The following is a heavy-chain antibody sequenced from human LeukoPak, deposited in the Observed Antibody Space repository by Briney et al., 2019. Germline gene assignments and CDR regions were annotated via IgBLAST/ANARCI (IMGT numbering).Heavy chain of an antibody. D-gene: IGHD2-15*01. J-gene: IGHJ3*02. CDR2: ISAYNGNT. CDR3: AREIVVVVAATLDDAFDI. V-gene: IGHV1-18*01. CDR1: GYTFTSYG. Sequence: ASVKVSCKASGYTFTSYGISWVRQAPGQGLERMGWISAYNGNTNYAQKLQGRVTMTTDTSTSTAYMELRSLRSDDTAVYYCAREIVVVVAATLDDAFDIWGQGTMVTVSS.